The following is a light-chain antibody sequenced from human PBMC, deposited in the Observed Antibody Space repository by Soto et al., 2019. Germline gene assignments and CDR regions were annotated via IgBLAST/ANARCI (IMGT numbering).Light chain of an antibody. J-gene: IGLJ3*02. CDR1: SSDVGGYNY. V-gene: IGLV2-14*01. CDR3: SSYTRQSTVV. CDR2: DVS. Sequence: QSALTQPASVSGSPGQSITISCTGTSSDVGGYNYVSWYQRHPGKAPKLIIYDVSDRPSGVSNRFSGSKSGNTASLTISGLQADDEADYYCSSYTRQSTVVFGGGTKVTGL.